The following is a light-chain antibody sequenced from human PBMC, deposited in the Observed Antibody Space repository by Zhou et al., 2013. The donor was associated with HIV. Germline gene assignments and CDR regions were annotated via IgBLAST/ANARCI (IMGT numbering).Light chain of an antibody. CDR2: AAS. CDR1: QNIKRY. CDR3: QQSYSVPPT. J-gene: IGKJ2*01. Sequence: DIQMTQSPSSLSASVGDRVTITCRTSQNIKRYLNWYQQKPGKAPKVVIYAASTLPSGVPSTFSGSGSGTDFTLTISSLQPEDFATYYCQQSYSVPPTFGQGTKLEI. V-gene: IGKV1-39*01.